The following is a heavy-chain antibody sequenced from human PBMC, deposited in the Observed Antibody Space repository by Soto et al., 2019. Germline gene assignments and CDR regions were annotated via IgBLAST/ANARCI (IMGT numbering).Heavy chain of an antibody. CDR2: IYYDGSNK. D-gene: IGHD1-26*01. CDR1: GFTFSSYG. CDR3: ARGHGVATTMGWFDP. J-gene: IGHJ5*02. Sequence: QVQLVESGGGVVQPGRSLRLSCAASGFTFSSYGIHWVRQAPGKGLEWVAVIYYDGSNKYYADSVKGRFTISRDNSNKKMYLQMTSLRADETAVYYCARGHGVATTMGWFDPWGQGTLVTVSS. V-gene: IGHV3-33*01.